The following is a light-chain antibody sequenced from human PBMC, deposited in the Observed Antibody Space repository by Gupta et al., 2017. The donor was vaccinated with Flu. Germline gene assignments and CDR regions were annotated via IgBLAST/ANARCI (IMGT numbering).Light chain of an antibody. Sequence: TATLTCTGNSNNVGNQGAAWLQHHQGHPPKLLSYRNNNRPSGISERFSASRSGNTASLTITGLQPEDEADYYCSSWDSSISAWVFGGGTKLTVL. CDR2: RNN. J-gene: IGLJ3*02. V-gene: IGLV10-54*04. CDR1: SNNVGNQG. CDR3: SSWDSSISAWV.